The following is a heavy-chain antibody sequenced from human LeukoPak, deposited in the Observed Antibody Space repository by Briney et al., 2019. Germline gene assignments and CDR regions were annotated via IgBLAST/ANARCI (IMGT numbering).Heavy chain of an antibody. V-gene: IGHV4-39*01. D-gene: IGHD2-15*01. CDR3: ARLLDIVVVVAAYFDY. CDR2: IYYSGST. Sequence: SETLSLTCTVSGGSISSSSYYWGWIRQPPGKGLEWIGSIYYSGSTYYNPSLKRRVTISVDTSKNQFSLKLSSVTAADTAVYYCARLLDIVVVVAAYFDYWGQGTLVTVSS. CDR1: GGSISSSSYY. J-gene: IGHJ4*02.